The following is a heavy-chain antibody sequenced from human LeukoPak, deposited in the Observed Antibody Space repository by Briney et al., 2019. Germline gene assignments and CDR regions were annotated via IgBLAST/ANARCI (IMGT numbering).Heavy chain of an antibody. V-gene: IGHV1-18*01. Sequence: GASVKVSCKTSGFTFIIYGINWVRQAPGQGPEWMGWISVHDGKTKYAQKFHDRVSLTTDTSTRTAYMVLRRLRSDDAAVYYCARVDCSGDECYSEDHWGQGTLVTVSS. CDR1: GFTFIIYG. CDR3: ARVDCSGDECYSEDH. J-gene: IGHJ4*02. D-gene: IGHD2-15*01. CDR2: ISVHDGKT.